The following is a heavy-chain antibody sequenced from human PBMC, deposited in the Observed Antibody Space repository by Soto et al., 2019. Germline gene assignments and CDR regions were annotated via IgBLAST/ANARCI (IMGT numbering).Heavy chain of an antibody. CDR3: ATDALETVDYLFPY. D-gene: IGHD3-16*01. Sequence: GGALRLSCAASGFTFSSYAIIWVRQAPGKGLEWVSAISGSGGSTYYADSVKGRFTISRDNSKNTLYLQMNSLRAEDTAVYYCATDALETVDYLFPYWGQGTLVTVSS. CDR2: ISGSGGST. V-gene: IGHV3-23*01. J-gene: IGHJ4*02. CDR1: GFTFSSYA.